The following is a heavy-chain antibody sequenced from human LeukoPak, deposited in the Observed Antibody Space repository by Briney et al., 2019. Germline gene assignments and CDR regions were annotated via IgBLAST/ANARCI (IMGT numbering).Heavy chain of an antibody. J-gene: IGHJ4*02. CDR1: GYTFSTYD. CDR2: MNPNSGNT. D-gene: IGHD2-2*01. CDR3: ARAIRYQLLSDY. Sequence: AAVKVSCKTSGYTFSTYDINWVRQAAGQGLEWMGWMNPNSGNTGFAQKFQGRATITRDTSITTAYLELSSLRSEDTAVYYCARAIRYQLLSDYWGQGTLVTVSS. V-gene: IGHV1-8*03.